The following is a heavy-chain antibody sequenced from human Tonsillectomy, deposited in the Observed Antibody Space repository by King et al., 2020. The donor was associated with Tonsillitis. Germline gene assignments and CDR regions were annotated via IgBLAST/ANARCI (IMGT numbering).Heavy chain of an antibody. Sequence: VQLVESGGGVVQPGRSLRLSCEASGFTFSTYAMHWVRQCPGQGLEWVALISYDGRNKYYDDSVKGRFTISSDNSKSTLFLQMNSLRDEDTAIFYCARDSEDSGWYGRFDYWGQGTLVTVSS. J-gene: IGHJ4*02. CDR1: GFTFSTYA. V-gene: IGHV3-30*01. CDR3: ARDSEDSGWYGRFDY. D-gene: IGHD6-19*01. CDR2: ISYDGRNK.